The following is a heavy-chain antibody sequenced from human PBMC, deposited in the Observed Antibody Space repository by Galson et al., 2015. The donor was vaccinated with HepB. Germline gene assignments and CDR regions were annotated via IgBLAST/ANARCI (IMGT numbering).Heavy chain of an antibody. J-gene: IGHJ4*02. CDR2: ISSYNGNT. D-gene: IGHD3-22*01. Sequence: SVKVSCKASGYTFTNYGISWVRQAPGQGLEWMGWISSYNGNTNYAQKLQGRVTMTTDTSTSTAYMELRSLRSDDTAVYYCARDLYDSSGYYYVWGQGTLVAVSS. CDR3: ARDLYDSSGYYYV. V-gene: IGHV1-18*01. CDR1: GYTFTNYG.